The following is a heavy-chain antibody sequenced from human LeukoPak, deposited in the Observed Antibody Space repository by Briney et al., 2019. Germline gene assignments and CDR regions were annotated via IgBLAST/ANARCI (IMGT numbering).Heavy chain of an antibody. J-gene: IGHJ4*02. CDR3: ARKIAVAGRGGDY. V-gene: IGHV3-21*01. CDR1: GFTFSSYS. CDR2: ISSSSSYI. Sequence: GGSLRLSCAASGFTFSSYSMNWVRQAPGKGLEWVSSISSSSSYIYYADSVKGRFTISRDNAKNSLYLQMNSLRAEDTAVYYCARKIAVAGRGGDYWGQGTLVTVSS. D-gene: IGHD6-13*01.